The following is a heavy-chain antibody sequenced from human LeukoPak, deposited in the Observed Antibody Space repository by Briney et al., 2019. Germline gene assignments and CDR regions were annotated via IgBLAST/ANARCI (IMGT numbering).Heavy chain of an antibody. CDR2: IHYSGSS. V-gene: IGHV4-59*01. Sequence: SETLSLTCTVSGGSISSSYWSWIRQPPGKGLEWIGYIHYSGSSNYKPSLKSRVTMSVDTSRNQFSLKLTSVTAADTAVYYCARAQKWELLAFDYWGQGTLVTVSS. J-gene: IGHJ4*02. D-gene: IGHD1-26*01. CDR1: GGSISSSY. CDR3: ARAQKWELLAFDY.